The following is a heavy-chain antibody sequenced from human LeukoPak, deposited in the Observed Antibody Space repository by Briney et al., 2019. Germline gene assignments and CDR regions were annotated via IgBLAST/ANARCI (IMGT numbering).Heavy chain of an antibody. D-gene: IGHD3-22*01. CDR3: AREGDSSGYYMWFDP. CDR1: GYSISSGYY. J-gene: IGHJ5*02. V-gene: IGHV4-38-2*02. CDR2: IYHSGST. Sequence: SETLSLTCTVSGYSISSGYYWGWIRQPPGKGLEWIGSIYHSGSTYYNPSLKSRVTISVDTSKNQFSLKLSSVTAADTAVYYCAREGDSSGYYMWFDPWGQGTLVTVSS.